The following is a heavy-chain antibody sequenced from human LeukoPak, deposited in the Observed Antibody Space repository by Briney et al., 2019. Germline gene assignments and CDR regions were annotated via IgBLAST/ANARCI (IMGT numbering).Heavy chain of an antibody. CDR1: GFTFSTYW. CDR3: ARGRLGIDP. CDR2: IKEDGSEQ. D-gene: IGHD5/OR15-5a*01. Sequence: PGGSLRLSCVASGFTFSTYWMTWVRQAPGKGLEWVANIKEDGSEQSYVDSVKGRFTISRDNAKNSLYLQMNSLRAEDTALYYCARGRLGIDPWGQGTLVTVSS. V-gene: IGHV3-7*01. J-gene: IGHJ5*02.